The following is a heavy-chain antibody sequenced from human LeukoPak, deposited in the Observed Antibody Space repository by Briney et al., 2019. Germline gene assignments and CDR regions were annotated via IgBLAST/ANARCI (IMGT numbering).Heavy chain of an antibody. J-gene: IGHJ2*01. CDR1: GYTFTHSD. Sequence: GASVKVSCKASGYTFTHSDINWVRQAPGQGLEWMAWMNTITGNSGSAQKLQGRVTLSMDRSITTAYMEVTSLRSEDTAVYYCATVIMTTVTLDAYYWYFDLWGRGTLVTVSS. V-gene: IGHV1-8*01. D-gene: IGHD4-17*01. CDR2: MNTITGNS. CDR3: ATVIMTTVTLDAYYWYFDL.